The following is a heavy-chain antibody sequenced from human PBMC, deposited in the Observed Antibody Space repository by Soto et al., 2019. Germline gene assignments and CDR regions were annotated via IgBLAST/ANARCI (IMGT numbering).Heavy chain of an antibody. CDR3: AKDKITGTTGTPVYAFDI. CDR1: GFTFSSYA. J-gene: IGHJ3*02. Sequence: EVQLLESGGGLVQPGGSLRLSCAASGFTFSSYAMSWVRQAPGKGLEWVSAISGSGGSTYYADSVKGRFTISRDNSKNTLYLQMNSLRAEDTAVYYCAKDKITGTTGTPVYAFDIWGQGTMVTVSS. V-gene: IGHV3-23*01. CDR2: ISGSGGST. D-gene: IGHD1-7*01.